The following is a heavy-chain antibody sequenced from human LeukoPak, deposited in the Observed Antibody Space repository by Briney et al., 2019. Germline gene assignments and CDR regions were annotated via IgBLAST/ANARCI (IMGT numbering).Heavy chain of an antibody. D-gene: IGHD6-13*01. Sequence: ASVKVSCKASGYTFTSYGISRVRQAPGQGLEWMGWISAYNGNTNYAQKLQGRVTMTTDTPTSTAYMELRSLRSDDTAVYYCARGYSSSWEDPTTTDYWGQGTLVTVSS. CDR2: ISAYNGNT. J-gene: IGHJ4*02. CDR1: GYTFTSYG. V-gene: IGHV1-18*01. CDR3: ARGYSSSWEDPTTTDY.